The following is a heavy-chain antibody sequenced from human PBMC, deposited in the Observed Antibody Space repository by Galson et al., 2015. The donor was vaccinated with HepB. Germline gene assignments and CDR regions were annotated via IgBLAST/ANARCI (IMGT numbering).Heavy chain of an antibody. CDR1: GGSFTNYA. V-gene: IGHV1-69*13. CDR3: ARGGGYNYGFDY. CDR2: VIPIFGTS. Sequence: SVKVSCKASGGSFTNYAFSWVRQAPGQGPQWMGGVIPIFGTSHYAQKFQGRVTITADASTSTAYMELRSLGSDDTAVYHCARGGGYNYGFDYWGQGTLVTVSS. J-gene: IGHJ4*02. D-gene: IGHD5-18*01.